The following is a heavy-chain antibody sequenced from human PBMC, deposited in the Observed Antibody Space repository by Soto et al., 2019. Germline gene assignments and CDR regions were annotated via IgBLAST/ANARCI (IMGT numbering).Heavy chain of an antibody. D-gene: IGHD4-17*01. J-gene: IGHJ3*02. CDR1: GGSISSSSYY. Sequence: PSETMSLTCTVSGGSISSSSYYWGWIRQPPGKGLEWIGSIYYSGSTYYNPSLKSRVTISVDTSKNQFSLKLSSVTAADTAVYYCESLTTVVTRDAFDIWGQGTMVTVS. CDR3: ESLTTVVTRDAFDI. V-gene: IGHV4-39*01. CDR2: IYYSGST.